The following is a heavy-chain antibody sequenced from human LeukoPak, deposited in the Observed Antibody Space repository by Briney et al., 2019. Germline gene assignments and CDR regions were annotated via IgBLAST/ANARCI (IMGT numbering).Heavy chain of an antibody. CDR2: VDPEDGET. CDR1: GYTFTDYY. CDR3: ATSSQKDYYDSSGYSSYYMDV. V-gene: IGHV1-69-2*01. Sequence: ASVKIPCKVSGYTFTDYYMHWVQQAPGKGLEWMGLVDPEDGETIYAEKFQGRVTITADTSTDTAYMELSSLRSEDTAVYYCATSSQKDYYDSSGYSSYYMDVWGKGTTVTVSS. J-gene: IGHJ6*03. D-gene: IGHD3-22*01.